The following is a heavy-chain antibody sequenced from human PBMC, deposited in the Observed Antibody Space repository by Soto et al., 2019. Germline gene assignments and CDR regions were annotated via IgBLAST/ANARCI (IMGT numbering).Heavy chain of an antibody. CDR2: ISSENGNT. J-gene: IGHJ4*02. Sequence: ASVKVSCKASGYSFASYGISWVRQAPRQRLEWMGWISSENGNTKYAHNLQSRVTMTTDTSTSTAYMEMRSLRSNDTAVYYHVRQASMVRGINSPDYWGQGTLVTASS. CDR3: VRQASMVRGINSPDY. V-gene: IGHV1-18*01. D-gene: IGHD3-10*01. CDR1: GYSFASYG.